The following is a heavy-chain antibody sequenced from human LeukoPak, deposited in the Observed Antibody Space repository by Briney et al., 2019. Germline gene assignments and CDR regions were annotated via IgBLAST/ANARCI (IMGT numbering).Heavy chain of an antibody. D-gene: IGHD1-1*01. V-gene: IGHV3-7*03. CDR2: TNKDGSGK. Sequence: GGSLRLSCEASGFIFTDYWMTWARQAPGKGLEWVANTNKDGSGKWYVDSVKGRFTISRDNAKSSLYLQMNSLKAGDTALYYCVRDGNDGLNDWEYWGQGALVTVSS. J-gene: IGHJ1*01. CDR3: VRDGNDGLNDWEY. CDR1: GFIFTDYW.